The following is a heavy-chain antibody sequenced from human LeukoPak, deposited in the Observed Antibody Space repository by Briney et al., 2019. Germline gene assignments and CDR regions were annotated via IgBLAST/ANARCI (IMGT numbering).Heavy chain of an antibody. D-gene: IGHD3-3*01. J-gene: IGHJ4*02. V-gene: IGHV3-21*01. Sequence: PGGSLRLSCEGSGFTFSSYCMIWVRQAPGKGLEWVSSIRGDSTETRHADSLMGRFTISRDSAKKSLYLQMNSLRAEDTAVYYCARGHFGVVLDYWGQGTLVTVSS. CDR3: ARGHFGVVLDY. CDR1: GFTFSSYC. CDR2: IRGDSTET.